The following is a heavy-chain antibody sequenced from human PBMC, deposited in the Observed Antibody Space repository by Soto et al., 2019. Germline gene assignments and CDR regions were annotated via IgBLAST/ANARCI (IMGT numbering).Heavy chain of an antibody. J-gene: IGHJ5*02. CDR1: SGSINSNW. D-gene: IGHD5-18*01. CDR2: IYHSGDT. V-gene: IGHV4-4*02. CDR3: SRQTYSYAWHH. Sequence: QVQLQESGPRLVKPSGTLSLTCAVSSGSINSNWWSWVRQPPGKGLEWIGEIYHSGDTYYNPSLQSRVTISVDKSKNQFSLGLSSVTAADTAVYYCSRQTYSYAWHHWSQGTLVTVSS.